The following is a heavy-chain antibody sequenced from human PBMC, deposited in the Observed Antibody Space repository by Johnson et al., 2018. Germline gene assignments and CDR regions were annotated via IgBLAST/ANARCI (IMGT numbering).Heavy chain of an antibody. CDR1: GFTFSNYV. V-gene: IGHV3-30-3*01. D-gene: IGHD1-26*01. J-gene: IGHJ3*02. Sequence: QVQLVQSGGGVVQPGRSLRLSCAASGFTFSNYVMHWVRQAPGQGLEWVSVISYDGSAKYYADSVKGRFTISRDNSMNTPYLQVNSRRAEETAVYSCARAASCGHYYAAFDIWGQGTTVTVSS. CDR2: ISYDGSAK. CDR3: ARAASCGHYYAAFDI.